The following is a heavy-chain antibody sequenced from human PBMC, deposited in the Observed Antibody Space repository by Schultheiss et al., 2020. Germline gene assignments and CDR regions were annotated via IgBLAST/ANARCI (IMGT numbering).Heavy chain of an antibody. CDR3: AREGVRFLEWLTCWFDP. V-gene: IGHV1-69*04. CDR1: GGTFSSYA. CDR2: IIPILGIA. D-gene: IGHD3-3*01. J-gene: IGHJ5*02. Sequence: SVKVSCKASGGTFSSYAISWVRQAPGQGLEWMGRIIPILGIANYAQKFQGRVTMTRDTSTSTVYMELSSLRSEDTAVYYCAREGVRFLEWLTCWFDPWGQGTLVTVSS.